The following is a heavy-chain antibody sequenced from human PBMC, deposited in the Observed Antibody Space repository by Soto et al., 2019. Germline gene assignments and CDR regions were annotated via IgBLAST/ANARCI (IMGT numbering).Heavy chain of an antibody. J-gene: IGHJ6*02. D-gene: IGHD3-22*01. CDR1: GFTFSNAW. CDR3: TTPLNYYDSSGYYGPGYYYYGMDV. Sequence: GGSLRLSCAASGFTFSNAWMNWVRQAPGKGLEWVGRIKSKTDGGTTDYAAPVKGRFTISRDDSKNTLYLQMDSLKTEDTAVYYCTTPLNYYDSSGYYGPGYYYYGMDVWGQGTTVTVSS. V-gene: IGHV3-15*07. CDR2: IKSKTDGGTT.